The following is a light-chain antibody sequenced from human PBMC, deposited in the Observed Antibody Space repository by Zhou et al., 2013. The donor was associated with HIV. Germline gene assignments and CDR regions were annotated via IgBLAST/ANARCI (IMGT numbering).Light chain of an antibody. J-gene: IGKJ2*03. CDR2: AAS. Sequence: DIQMTQSPSSLSASVGDRVTITCRASQTILSYLNWYQQKPGKAPKLLIYAASSLQGGVPSRFSGSGSGTDFTLTISSLQPEDFATYYCQQTYSTPPYSFGQGTKLEIK. CDR1: QTILSY. CDR3: QQTYSTPPYS. V-gene: IGKV1-39*01.